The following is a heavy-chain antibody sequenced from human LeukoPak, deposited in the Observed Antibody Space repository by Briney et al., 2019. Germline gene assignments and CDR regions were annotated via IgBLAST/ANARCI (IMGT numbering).Heavy chain of an antibody. CDR1: GYSFTSYW. D-gene: IGHD3-10*01. CDR3: ARLPYYFDSGSYSPYYYGMDV. V-gene: IGHV5-10-1*01. Sequence: KPGESLRISCEGSGYSFTSYWISWVRQMPGKGLEWMGRIDPSDSYTNYSPSFQGHVTISADKSISTAYLQWSSLKASDTAMYYCARLPYYFDSGSYSPYYYGMDVWGQGTTVTVSS. J-gene: IGHJ6*02. CDR2: IDPSDSYT.